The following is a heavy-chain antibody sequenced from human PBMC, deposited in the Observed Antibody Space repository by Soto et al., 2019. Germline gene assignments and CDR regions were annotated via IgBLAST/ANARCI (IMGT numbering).Heavy chain of an antibody. D-gene: IGHD2-15*01. J-gene: IGHJ3*02. Sequence: PGGSLRLSCAASGCTFSSYAMSWVRQAPGKGLEWVSAISGSGGSTYYADSVKGRFTISRDNSKNTLYLQMNSLRAEDTAVYYCAKDPSLGYCSGGSCYSGAFDIWGQGTMVTVSS. CDR2: ISGSGGST. CDR1: GCTFSSYA. V-gene: IGHV3-23*01. CDR3: AKDPSLGYCSGGSCYSGAFDI.